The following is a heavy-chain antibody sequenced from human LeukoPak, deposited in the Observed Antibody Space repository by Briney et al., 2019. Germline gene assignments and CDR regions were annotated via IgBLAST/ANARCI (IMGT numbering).Heavy chain of an antibody. CDR3: AKDSVGTLDY. D-gene: IGHD4-23*01. CDR2: ISYDGSNK. CDR1: GLTFSSYA. V-gene: IGHV3-30-3*01. Sequence: GGSLRLSCAASGLTFSSYAMHWVRQAPGKGLEWVAVISYDGSNKYYADSVKGRFTISRDNSKNTLYLQMNSLRAEDTAVYYCAKDSVGTLDYWGQGTLVTVSS. J-gene: IGHJ4*02.